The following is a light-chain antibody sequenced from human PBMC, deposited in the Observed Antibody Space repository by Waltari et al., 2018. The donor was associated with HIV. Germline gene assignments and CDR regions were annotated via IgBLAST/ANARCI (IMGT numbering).Light chain of an antibody. V-gene: IGKV2D-29*01. CDR1: QTLLNSDSKTY. CDR3: MQSTQFPFT. CDR2: EVS. J-gene: IGKJ4*01. Sequence: DILLTQSPPSLSVVPGQPASISCKSSQTLLNSDSKTYLYWFLQRAGQPPQLLIYEVSNRFSGGPDRLSGYGSGTDFTLMLSRVQPEDVGTYFCMQSTQFPFTFGRGTKVEI.